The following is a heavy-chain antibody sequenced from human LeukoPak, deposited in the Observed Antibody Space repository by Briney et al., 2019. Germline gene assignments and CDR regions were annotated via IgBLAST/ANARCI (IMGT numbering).Heavy chain of an antibody. CDR2: IRSDGSDT. V-gene: IGHV3-30*02. J-gene: IGHJ4*02. CDR3: AKDKGVRYFDY. D-gene: IGHD1-1*01. CDR1: TLTFSSFG. Sequence: PGGSLRLSCAASTLTFSSFGMHWLRQAPGKGLEWVTFIRSDGSDTYYADSVKGPFTISRDNSMNTLYLQMNSLRPEDTAVYYCAKDKGVRYFDYWGQGTLVTVSS.